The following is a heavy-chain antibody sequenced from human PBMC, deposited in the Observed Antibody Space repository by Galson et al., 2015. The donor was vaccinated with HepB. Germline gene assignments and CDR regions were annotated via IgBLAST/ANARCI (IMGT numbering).Heavy chain of an antibody. J-gene: IGHJ5*01. V-gene: IGHV3-23*01. Sequence: SLRLSCAASGFTFSSFAMSWVRQSPGKGLEWVSTIAGSGGRAYSADSVKGRFTISRDNSNNTLYLQMNNLRAEDTAVYYCAKDPLSLGDCISTSCFGWFDSWGRGTLVTVSS. CDR2: IAGSGGRA. D-gene: IGHD2-2*01. CDR3: AKDPLSLGDCISTSCFGWFDS. CDR1: GFTFSSFA.